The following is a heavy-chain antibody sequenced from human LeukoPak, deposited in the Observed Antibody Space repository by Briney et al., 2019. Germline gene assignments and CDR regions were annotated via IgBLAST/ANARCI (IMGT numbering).Heavy chain of an antibody. CDR3: ATRAPHSSGYYYVDAFDI. CDR2: FDPEDGET. V-gene: IGHV1-24*01. Sequence: ASVKVSCKVSGYTLTELSMHWVRQAPGKGLEWMGGFDPEDGETIYAQKFQGRVTMTEDTSTDTAYMELSSLRSEDTAVCYCATRAPHSSGYYYVDAFDIWGQGTMVTVSS. CDR1: GYTLTELS. D-gene: IGHD3-22*01. J-gene: IGHJ3*02.